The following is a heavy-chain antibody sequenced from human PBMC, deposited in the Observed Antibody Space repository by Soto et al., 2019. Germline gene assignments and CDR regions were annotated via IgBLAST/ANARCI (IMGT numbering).Heavy chain of an antibody. CDR1: GYTFTSYD. CDR2: MNPNSGNT. V-gene: IGHV1-8*01. CDR3: ARGCLGQLVPYYYYYMDV. J-gene: IGHJ6*03. D-gene: IGHD6-13*01. Sequence: ASVKVSCKASGYTFTSYDINWVRQATGQGLEWMGWMNPNSGNTGYAQKFQGRVTMTRNTSISTAYMELSSLRSEDTAVYYCARGCLGQLVPYYYYYMDVWGKGTTVTVSS.